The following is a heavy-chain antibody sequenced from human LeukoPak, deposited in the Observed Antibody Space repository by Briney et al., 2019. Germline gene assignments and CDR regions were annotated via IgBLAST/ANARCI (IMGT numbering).Heavy chain of an antibody. D-gene: IGHD5-18*01. J-gene: IGHJ4*02. V-gene: IGHV1-69*06. Sequence: GSSVKVSCKASGGTFSSYAISWVRQAPGQGLEWMGGIIPIFGTANYAQKFQGRVTITADKSTSTAYMELSSLRSEDTAVYYCASGYSYGSHDYWGQGTLVTVSS. CDR3: ASGYSYGSHDY. CDR2: IIPIFGTA. CDR1: GGTFSSYA.